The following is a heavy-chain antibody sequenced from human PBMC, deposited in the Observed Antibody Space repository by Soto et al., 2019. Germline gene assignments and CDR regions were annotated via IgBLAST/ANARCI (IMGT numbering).Heavy chain of an antibody. J-gene: IGHJ6*02. CDR3: ARHVPAAGYAYGMDV. CDR2: VIPILGTA. D-gene: IGHD2-2*01. Sequence: QVQLVQSGAEVKKPGSSVKVSCKASGGTFSSYAISWVRQATGQGLEWMGGVIPILGTATYAQKFQGRVTITADEATSTAYMEPSSLRSEDTAVYYCARHVPAAGYAYGMDVWGQGTTVTVSS. CDR1: GGTFSSYA. V-gene: IGHV1-69*12.